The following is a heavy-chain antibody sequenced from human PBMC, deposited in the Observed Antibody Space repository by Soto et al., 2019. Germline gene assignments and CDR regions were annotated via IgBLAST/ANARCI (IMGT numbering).Heavy chain of an antibody. Sequence: GGSLSFPCAASGFTYSSYSMNWVRQAPGKRLEWVSSISISSSYIYYAASVKGRFTITRLNAKNSLYLQMNSLRAEDTAVYYCARGAMVRPFDYWGQGPLVTVSS. CDR2: ISISSSYI. V-gene: IGHV3-21*01. CDR3: ARGAMVRPFDY. J-gene: IGHJ4*02. CDR1: GFTYSSYS. D-gene: IGHD5-18*01.